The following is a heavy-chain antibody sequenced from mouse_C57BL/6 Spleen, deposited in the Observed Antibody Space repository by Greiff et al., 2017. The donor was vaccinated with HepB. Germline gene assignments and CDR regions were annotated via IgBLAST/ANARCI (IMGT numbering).Heavy chain of an antibody. CDR1: GYAFSSYW. Sequence: QVQLQQSGAELVKPGASVKISCKASGYAFSSYWMNWVKQRPGKGLEWIGQIYPGDGDTNYNGKFKGKATLTADKSSSTAYMQLSILTSEDSAVYFCARDYYGSSYQAWFAYWGQGTLVTVSA. D-gene: IGHD1-1*01. CDR2: IYPGDGDT. V-gene: IGHV1-80*01. J-gene: IGHJ3*01. CDR3: ARDYYGSSYQAWFAY.